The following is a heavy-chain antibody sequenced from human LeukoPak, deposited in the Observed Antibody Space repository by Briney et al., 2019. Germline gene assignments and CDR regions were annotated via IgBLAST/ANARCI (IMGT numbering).Heavy chain of an antibody. CDR3: AREKWYSRGYRGLAFDI. J-gene: IGHJ3*02. Sequence: SETLSLTCTVSGGSISSDYWSWIRQPPGKGLEWIGYIYYSGSTNYNPSLKSRVTISVDTSKNQFSLKLSSVTAADTAGYYCAREKWYSRGYRGLAFDIWGQGTMVTVSS. D-gene: IGHD6-25*01. CDR2: IYYSGST. V-gene: IGHV4-59*01. CDR1: GGSISSDY.